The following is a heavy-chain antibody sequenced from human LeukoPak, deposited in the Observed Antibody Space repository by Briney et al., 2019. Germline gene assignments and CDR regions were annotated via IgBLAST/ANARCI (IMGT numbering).Heavy chain of an antibody. CDR2: INHSGST. CDR3: ARVRRNYDILTGYYLFWFDP. CDR1: GGSFSGYY. D-gene: IGHD3-9*01. J-gene: IGHJ5*02. V-gene: IGHV4-34*01. Sequence: SETLSLTCAVYGGSFSGYYWSWIRQPPGKGLEWIGEINHSGSTNYNPSLKSRVTISVDTSKNQFSLKLSSVTAADTAVYYCARVRRNYDILTGYYLFWFDPWGQGTLVTVSS.